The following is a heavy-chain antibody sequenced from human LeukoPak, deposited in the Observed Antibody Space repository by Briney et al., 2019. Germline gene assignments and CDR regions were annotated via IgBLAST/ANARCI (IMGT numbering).Heavy chain of an antibody. Sequence: PGRSLRLSCAASGFTFSRYGMHWVRQAPGKGLEWVAIIWSDGSNKYYADAVKDRFTISRDNSKNTMYLQMNSLRAEDTAVYYCARDGYSFGSLDYWGQGTLVTVSP. CDR1: GFTFSRYG. CDR3: ARDGYSFGSLDY. V-gene: IGHV3-33*01. CDR2: IWSDGSNK. D-gene: IGHD5-18*01. J-gene: IGHJ4*02.